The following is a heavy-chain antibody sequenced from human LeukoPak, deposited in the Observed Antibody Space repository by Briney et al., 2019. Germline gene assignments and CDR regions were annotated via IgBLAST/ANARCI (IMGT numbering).Heavy chain of an antibody. Sequence: PGGSLRLSCAASGFTFSSYSMNWVRQAPGKGLEWVSSISSSSSYIYYADSVKGRFTISRDNAKNSLYLQMNSLRTEDTAVYYCARDLGREQQLASYYYYYGMDVWGQGTTVTVSS. J-gene: IGHJ6*02. D-gene: IGHD6-13*01. CDR1: GFTFSSYS. V-gene: IGHV3-21*01. CDR2: ISSSSSYI. CDR3: ARDLGREQQLASYYYYYGMDV.